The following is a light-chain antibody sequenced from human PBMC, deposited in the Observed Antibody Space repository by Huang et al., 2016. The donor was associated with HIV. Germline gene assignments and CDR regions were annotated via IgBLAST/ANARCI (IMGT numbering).Light chain of an antibody. V-gene: IGKV3-20*01. CDR1: QSVSSDY. J-gene: IGKJ2*01. Sequence: EIVLTQSPGTLSVSPGERVSFSCRASQSVSSDYLAWYPQKPGQAPRLLIYGTSSRDTGIPDRFSGRGSGTDFTLTISRVEPEDYAVYYCQQYHRSLYTFGQGTKLEIK. CDR2: GTS. CDR3: QQYHRSLYT.